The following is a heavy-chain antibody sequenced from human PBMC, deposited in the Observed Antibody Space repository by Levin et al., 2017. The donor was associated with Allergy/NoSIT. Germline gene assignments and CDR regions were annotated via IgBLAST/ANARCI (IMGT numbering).Heavy chain of an antibody. V-gene: IGHV3-23*01. D-gene: IGHD1-20*01. CDR1: GFPFSTYA. CDR2: IDGSGGGT. CDR3: AKYGEISGIPPYYLDY. Sequence: PGESLKISCEASGFPFSTYALGWVRQAPARGLDWVASIDGSGGGTAYGDSVKGRFTISRDNSRNTVFLQMNSLRADDTAVYYCAKYGEISGIPPYYLDYWGQGILVTVSS. J-gene: IGHJ4*02.